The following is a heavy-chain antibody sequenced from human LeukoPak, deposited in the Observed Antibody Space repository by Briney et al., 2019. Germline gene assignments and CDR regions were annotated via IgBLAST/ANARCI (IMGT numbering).Heavy chain of an antibody. CDR3: AKDPHYYGSGSYYKAVDY. V-gene: IGHV3-30*02. J-gene: IGHJ4*02. CDR1: GFTFSSYD. CDR2: IRYDGSYT. Sequence: AGGSLRLSCEASGFTFSSYDMHWVRQAPGKGLEWVAFIRYDGSYTYYADSVKGRFTISRDNSKNTLYLQMNSLRAEDTAVYYCAKDPHYYGSGSYYKAVDYWGQGTLVTVSS. D-gene: IGHD3-10*01.